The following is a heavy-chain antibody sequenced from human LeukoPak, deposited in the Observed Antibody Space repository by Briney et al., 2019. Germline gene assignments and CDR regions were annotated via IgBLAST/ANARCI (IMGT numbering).Heavy chain of an antibody. CDR1: GGSFSGYY. Sequence: PSETLSLTCAVYGGSFSGYYWSWIRQPPGKGLDWIGEINHSGSTNYNPSLKGRVTISVDTSKNQFSLKLSSVTAADTAVYYCAGVRYSYGTFDYWGQGTLVTVSS. J-gene: IGHJ4*02. CDR3: AGVRYSYGTFDY. V-gene: IGHV4-34*01. D-gene: IGHD5-18*01. CDR2: INHSGST.